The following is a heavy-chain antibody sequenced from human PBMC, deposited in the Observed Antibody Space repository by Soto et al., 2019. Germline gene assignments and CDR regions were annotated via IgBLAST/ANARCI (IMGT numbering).Heavy chain of an antibody. D-gene: IGHD2-2*01. Sequence: EVQLLESGGGLVQPGGSLRLCCAASGFTFSDYAMSWVRQAPGKGLEWVSTISGSGSNTYYADSVKGRFTISRDNSQNTLYLQMNSLRAEDTAVYYCAKESTGKVDYWGQGTLVTVSS. CDR3: AKESTGKVDY. V-gene: IGHV3-23*01. CDR2: ISGSGSNT. J-gene: IGHJ4*02. CDR1: GFTFSDYA.